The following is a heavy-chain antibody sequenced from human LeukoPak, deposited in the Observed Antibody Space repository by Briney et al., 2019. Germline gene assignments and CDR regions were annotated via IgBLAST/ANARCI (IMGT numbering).Heavy chain of an antibody. D-gene: IGHD3-9*01. CDR3: ARVGYYDILTGSDY. CDR1: GFTFSSYG. Sequence: GGTLRLSCAASGFTFSSYGMNWVRQAPGKGLEWVSSISSSSSYIYYADSVKGRFTISRDNAKNSLYLQMNSLRAEDTAVYYCARVGYYDILTGSDYWGQGTLVTVSS. CDR2: ISSSSSYI. V-gene: IGHV3-21*01. J-gene: IGHJ4*02.